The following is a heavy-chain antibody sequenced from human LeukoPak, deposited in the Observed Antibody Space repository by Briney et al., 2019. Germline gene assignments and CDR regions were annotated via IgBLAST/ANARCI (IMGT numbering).Heavy chain of an antibody. J-gene: IGHJ4*02. CDR1: GFTFSSYE. V-gene: IGHV3-23*01. D-gene: IGHD3-16*02. CDR2: ISGSGGST. Sequence: GGSLRLSCAASGFTFSSYEMNWVRQAPGKGLEWVSAISGSGGSTYYADSVKGRFTISRDNSKNTLYLQMNSLRAEDTAVYYCAKDSYVWGSYRYWFDYWGQGTLVTVSS. CDR3: AKDSYVWGSYRYWFDY.